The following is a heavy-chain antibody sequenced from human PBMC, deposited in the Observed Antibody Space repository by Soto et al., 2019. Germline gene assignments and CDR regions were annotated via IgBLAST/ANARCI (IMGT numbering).Heavy chain of an antibody. Sequence: EVQLVESGGGLVQPGRSLRLSCAASGFTFDDYAMHWVRQAPGKGLEWVSGISWNSGSIGYAESVKGRFTISRDNAKNSLYLQMNRLRAEDTALYYCAKWDDYGDRKEAFDIWGQGTMVTVSS. CDR3: AKWDDYGDRKEAFDI. V-gene: IGHV3-9*01. J-gene: IGHJ3*02. D-gene: IGHD4-17*01. CDR2: ISWNSGSI. CDR1: GFTFDDYA.